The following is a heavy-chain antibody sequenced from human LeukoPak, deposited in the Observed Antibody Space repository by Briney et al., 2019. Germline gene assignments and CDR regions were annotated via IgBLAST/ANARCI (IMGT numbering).Heavy chain of an antibody. V-gene: IGHV3-30*02. CDR3: AKEMASPTSFDY. D-gene: IGHD5-24*01. CDR1: GFTFSSYA. Sequence: GGSLRLSCAASGFTFSSYAMHWVRQAPGKGLEWVAFIRYDGSNKYYADSVKGRFTISRDNSKNTLYLQMNSLRAEDTAVYYCAKEMASPTSFDYWGQGTLVTVSS. CDR2: IRYDGSNK. J-gene: IGHJ4*02.